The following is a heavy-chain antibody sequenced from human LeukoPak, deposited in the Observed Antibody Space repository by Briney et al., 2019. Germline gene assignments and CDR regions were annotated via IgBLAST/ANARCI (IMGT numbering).Heavy chain of an antibody. J-gene: IGHJ4*02. CDR1: GFTFSSYA. Sequence: PGGSLRLSCAASGFTFSSYAMSRVRQAPGKGLEWVSAISGSGGSTYSADSVKGRFTISRDNSKNTLYLQMNSLRAEDTAVYYCAKDRGAGYPPYYFDYWGQGTLVTVSS. D-gene: IGHD3-10*01. V-gene: IGHV3-23*01. CDR2: ISGSGGST. CDR3: AKDRGAGYPPYYFDY.